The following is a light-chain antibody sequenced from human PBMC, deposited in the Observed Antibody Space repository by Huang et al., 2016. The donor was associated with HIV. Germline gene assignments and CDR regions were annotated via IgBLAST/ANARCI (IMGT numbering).Light chain of an antibody. Sequence: DIQMTQSPSSLSASVGDRVTITCRASQDIRNSLAWYQHKPGKAPKLLLFAASRLDSGVPTRFSGSGSGTDYTLTISSLQPEDFATYYCQQYYTSPRDTFGQGTRLEIK. V-gene: IGKV1-NL1*01. J-gene: IGKJ5*01. CDR3: QQYYTSPRDT. CDR1: QDIRNS. CDR2: AAS.